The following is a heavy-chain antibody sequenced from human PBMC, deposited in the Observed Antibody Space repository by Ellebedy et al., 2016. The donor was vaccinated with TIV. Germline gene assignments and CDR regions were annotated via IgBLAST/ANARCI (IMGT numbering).Heavy chain of an antibody. Sequence: AASVKVSCKASGYTFTSYGISWVRQAPGQGLEWMGWISAYNGNTNYTQKLQGRVTMTTDTSTSTAYMELRSLRSDDTAVYYCARVYSAYDYVNVDYWGQGTLVTVSS. CDR3: ARVYSAYDYVNVDY. CDR2: ISAYNGNT. V-gene: IGHV1-18*01. D-gene: IGHD5-12*01. J-gene: IGHJ4*02. CDR1: GYTFTSYG.